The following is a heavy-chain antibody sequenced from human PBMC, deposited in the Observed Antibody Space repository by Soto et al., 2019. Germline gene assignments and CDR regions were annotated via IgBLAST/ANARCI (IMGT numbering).Heavy chain of an antibody. CDR1: GFTFSGSA. Sequence: GGSLRLSCAASGFTFSGSAMHWVRQASGKGLEWVGRIRSKANSYATAYAASVKGRFTISRDDSKNTAYLQMNSLKTEDTAVYYCTRQVNYYDSSGHDWGQGTMVTFYS. CDR2: IRSKANSYAT. V-gene: IGHV3-73*01. D-gene: IGHD3-22*01. J-gene: IGHJ4*02. CDR3: TRQVNYYDSSGHD.